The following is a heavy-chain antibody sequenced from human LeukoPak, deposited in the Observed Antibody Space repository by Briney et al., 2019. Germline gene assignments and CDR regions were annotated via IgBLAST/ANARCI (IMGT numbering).Heavy chain of an antibody. Sequence: GGSLRLSCAASGFNVNNAWMSWVRQAPGKGLEWVSSISSSSSYIYYADSVKGRFTISRDNAKNSLYLQMNSLRAEDTAVYYCASRYVDTAPFDYWGQGTLVTVSS. J-gene: IGHJ4*02. CDR3: ASRYVDTAPFDY. D-gene: IGHD5-18*01. CDR1: GFNVNNAW. V-gene: IGHV3-21*01. CDR2: ISSSSSYI.